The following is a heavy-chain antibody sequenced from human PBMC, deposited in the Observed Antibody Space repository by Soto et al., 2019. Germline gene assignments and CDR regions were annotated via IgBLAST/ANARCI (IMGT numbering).Heavy chain of an antibody. D-gene: IGHD2-15*01. CDR1: GGSTGSGGYY. Sequence: QVQLQESGPRLVKPSQTLSLTCTVSGGSTGSGGYYWSWIRQYPGKGLEWIGFVYYSGSTYYNPSLKSRVIISVDTSKKQFSLKLSSVTAADTAVYYCARDAALKWFDPWGQGTLVTVSS. J-gene: IGHJ5*02. CDR2: VYYSGST. CDR3: ARDAALKWFDP. V-gene: IGHV4-31*03.